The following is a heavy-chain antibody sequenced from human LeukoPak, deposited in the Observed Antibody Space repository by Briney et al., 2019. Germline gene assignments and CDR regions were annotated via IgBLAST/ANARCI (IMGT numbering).Heavy chain of an antibody. V-gene: IGHV3-74*01. Sequence: GGSLRLSCAASGFTFSSYWMHWVRHPPGKGLVWVSRINTDGSSTSYADSVKGRFTISRDNAKNTLYLQMNSLRAEDTAVYYCARARSGYYYMDVWGKGTTVTVPS. CDR3: ARARSGYYYMDV. J-gene: IGHJ6*03. CDR1: GFTFSSYW. CDR2: INTDGSST.